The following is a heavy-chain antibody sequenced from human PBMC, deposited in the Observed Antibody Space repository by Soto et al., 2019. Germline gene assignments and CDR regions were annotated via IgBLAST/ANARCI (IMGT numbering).Heavy chain of an antibody. CDR1: GGTFSSYA. V-gene: IGHV1-69*01. CDR3: ARDPLQGGAARYMVNWFDP. J-gene: IGHJ5*02. Sequence: QVQLVQSGAEVKKPGSSVKVSCKASGGTFSSYAISWVRQAPGQGLEWMGGIIPIFGTANYAQKFQGRVTITADESTSTAYMELSSLRSEDTAVYYCARDPLQGGAARYMVNWFDPWGQGTLVTVSS. CDR2: IIPIFGTA. D-gene: IGHD3-16*02.